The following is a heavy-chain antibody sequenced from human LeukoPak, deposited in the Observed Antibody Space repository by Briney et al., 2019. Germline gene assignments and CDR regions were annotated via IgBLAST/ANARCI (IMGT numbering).Heavy chain of an antibody. Sequence: SETLSLTCTVSGGSISSYYWSWIRQPAGKGLEWIGEINHSGSTNYNPSLKSRVTISVDTSKNQFSLMLTSVTAADTAVYYCARGVVITGLDYWGQGTLVTVSS. J-gene: IGHJ4*02. CDR2: INHSGST. D-gene: IGHD3-3*01. V-gene: IGHV4-59*01. CDR3: ARGVVITGLDY. CDR1: GGSISSYY.